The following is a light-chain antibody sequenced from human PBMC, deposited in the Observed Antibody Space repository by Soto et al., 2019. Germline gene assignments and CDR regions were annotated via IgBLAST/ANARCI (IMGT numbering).Light chain of an antibody. CDR3: QQYNDWWT. CDR1: QSVSNN. J-gene: IGKJ1*01. Sequence: EIVMTQSPATLSVSPGESATLSCRASQSVSNNLTWYQQNPGQPPRLLIYGASTRATGVPGRFSGSGSGTEFTLTISSLQSEDFAVYYCQQYNDWWTFGQGTKVDIK. V-gene: IGKV3-15*01. CDR2: GAS.